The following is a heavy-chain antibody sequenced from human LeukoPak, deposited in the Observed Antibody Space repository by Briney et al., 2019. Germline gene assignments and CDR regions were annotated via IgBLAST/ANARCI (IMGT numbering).Heavy chain of an antibody. J-gene: IGHJ6*03. D-gene: IGHD6-19*01. CDR3: VKQWLERRPYYYYYYMDV. CDR2: LLYGGSSE. CDR1: GFTFSNYA. Sequence: PGGSLRLSCEASGFTFSNYAFHWIRQTPGKGLEWMAVLLYGGSSEHYADSVKGRFTISRDTSKNTLYLQMNSLRAEDTAVYYCVKQWLERRPYYYYYYMDVWGKGTTVTVSS. V-gene: IGHV3-30-3*01.